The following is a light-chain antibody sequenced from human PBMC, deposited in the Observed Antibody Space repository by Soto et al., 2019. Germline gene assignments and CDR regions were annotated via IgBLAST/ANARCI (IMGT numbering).Light chain of an antibody. V-gene: IGLV2-14*03. Sequence: QSVLTQPASVSGSPGQSIAISCTGSSSDVGGYKYVSWYQQHPGKAPKLMIYDVSNRPSGVSDRFSGSKSGNTASLTISGLQSEDEADYYCSSYTSSYSYVFGTGTKVTVL. CDR2: DVS. CDR3: SSYTSSYSYV. J-gene: IGLJ1*01. CDR1: SSDVGGYKY.